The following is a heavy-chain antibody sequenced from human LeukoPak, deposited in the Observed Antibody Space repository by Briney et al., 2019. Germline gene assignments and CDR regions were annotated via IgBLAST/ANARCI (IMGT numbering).Heavy chain of an antibody. D-gene: IGHD6-6*01. J-gene: IGHJ5*02. Sequence: ASVKVSCKASGYTFTGYYMHWVRQAPGQGLEWMGWINPNSGGTNYAQKFQGRVTMTRDTSLSTAYMELSRLRSDETPVYYCARGEGVAARQSWFDPWGQGTLVTVSS. CDR3: ARGEGVAARQSWFDP. CDR1: GYTFTGYY. CDR2: INPNSGGT. V-gene: IGHV1-2*02.